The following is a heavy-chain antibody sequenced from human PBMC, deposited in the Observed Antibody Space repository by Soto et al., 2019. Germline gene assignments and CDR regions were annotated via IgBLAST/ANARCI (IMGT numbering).Heavy chain of an antibody. D-gene: IGHD3-9*01. V-gene: IGHV4-39*01. Sequence: SETLSLTCTVSGGSVSSSSYYWGWVRQPPGKGLEWIGSVYYSGSTYYNPSLESRVTISVDKSKNQFSLKLMSLSAADTAFYYCGRREGLATISYYFDYWGQGALVTVSS. CDR3: GRREGLATISYYFDY. CDR1: GGSVSSSSYY. J-gene: IGHJ4*02. CDR2: VYYSGST.